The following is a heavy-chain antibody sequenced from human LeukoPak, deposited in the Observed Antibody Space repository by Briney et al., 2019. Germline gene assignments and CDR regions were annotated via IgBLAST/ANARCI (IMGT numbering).Heavy chain of an antibody. CDR2: ISSSSSTI. CDR1: GFTFSSYS. CDR3: ASGVVVGPAAAGFDY. D-gene: IGHD2-2*01. J-gene: IGHJ4*02. Sequence: PGGSLRLSCAASGFTFSSYSMNWVRQAPRKGLEWVSYISSSSSTIYYADSVKGRFTISRDNAKNSLYLQMNSLRAEDTAVYYCASGVVVGPAAAGFDYWGQGTLVTVSS. V-gene: IGHV3-48*01.